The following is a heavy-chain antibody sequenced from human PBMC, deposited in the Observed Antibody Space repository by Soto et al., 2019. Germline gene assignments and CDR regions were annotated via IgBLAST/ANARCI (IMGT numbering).Heavy chain of an antibody. J-gene: IGHJ6*02. CDR3: ARSAMAGDYYYYGMDV. D-gene: IGHD6-19*01. CDR1: GYTFSSYG. V-gene: IGHV1-18*04. Sequence: ASVKVSCKASGYTFSSYGITWVRQAPGQGLEWMGWISVYSGKTSYAQRLQDRVTMSTDTSTSTAYMELRSLRSDDTAFYYCARSAMAGDYYYYGMDVWGRGTTVTVSS. CDR2: ISVYSGKT.